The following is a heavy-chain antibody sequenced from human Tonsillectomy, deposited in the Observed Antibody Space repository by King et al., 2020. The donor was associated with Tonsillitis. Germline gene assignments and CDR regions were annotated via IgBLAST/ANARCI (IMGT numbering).Heavy chain of an antibody. CDR3: AEGHRGYYDFWGGSTYYDCFYGMDV. Sequence: VQLVESGGGVVQPGRSLRLSCGASGFTFRSYGMHWVRQAPGKGLEWVAVISNDGTNKHYADSVNGRFTVSRGNSKNTLYLQMNTLRTEDTGVYYCAEGHRGYYDFWGGSTYYDCFYGMDVWGQGTTVTVSS. J-gene: IGHJ6*02. CDR1: GFTFRSYG. CDR2: ISNDGTNK. V-gene: IGHV3-30*18. D-gene: IGHD3-3*01.